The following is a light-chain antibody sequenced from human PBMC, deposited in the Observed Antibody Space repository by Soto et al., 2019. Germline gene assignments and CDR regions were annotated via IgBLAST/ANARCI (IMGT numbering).Light chain of an antibody. CDR2: LGS. V-gene: IGKV2-28*01. CDR3: MQALQKPST. CDR1: QSLLHTNGINY. Sequence: VVVTQSPLSLPVTPGEPASMSCRASQSLLHTNGINYLHWYLQKPGQSPQLLIYLGSHRASGVPDRFSGSGSGTEYTLRISGVEAEDVGIYYCMQALQKPSTFGQGTKLDIK. J-gene: IGKJ2*01.